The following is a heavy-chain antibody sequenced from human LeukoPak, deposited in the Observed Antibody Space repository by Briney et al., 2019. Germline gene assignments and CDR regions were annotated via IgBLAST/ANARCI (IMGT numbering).Heavy chain of an antibody. CDR3: AKDGTPIAVAGTLDY. Sequence: GGSLRLSCAASGFTFSSYAMSWIRQAPGKGLEWVSAISGSGGSTYYADSVKGRFTISRDNSKNTLYLQMNSLRAEDTAVYYCAKDGTPIAVAGTLDYWGQGTLVTVSS. CDR1: GFTFSSYA. J-gene: IGHJ4*02. V-gene: IGHV3-23*01. CDR2: ISGSGGST. D-gene: IGHD6-19*01.